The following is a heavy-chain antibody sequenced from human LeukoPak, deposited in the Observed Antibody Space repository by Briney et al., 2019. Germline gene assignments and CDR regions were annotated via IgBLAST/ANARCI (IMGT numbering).Heavy chain of an antibody. D-gene: IGHD3-10*01. J-gene: IGHJ5*02. CDR1: GGSFSGYY. CDR3: ARRYGIQGYYYGSGSHNWFDP. CDR2: IYYSGST. Sequence: KPSETLSLTCAVYGGSFSGYYWSWIRQPPGKGLEWIGYIYYSGSTNYNPSLKSRVTISVDTSKNQFSLKLSSVTAADTAVYYCARRYGIQGYYYGSGSHNWFDPWGQGTLVTVSS. V-gene: IGHV4-59*01.